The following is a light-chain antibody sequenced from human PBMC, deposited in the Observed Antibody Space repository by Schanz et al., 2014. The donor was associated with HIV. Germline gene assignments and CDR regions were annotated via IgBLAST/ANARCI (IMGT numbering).Light chain of an antibody. Sequence: EIVMTQSPATLSVSPGDRATLSCRASQTILSNLAWYQQKPGQAPRLLIYGASSRATGIPDRFSGSGSGTDFTLTISRLEPEDFAVYYCQQYGSSRTWTFGQGTKVEIK. CDR2: GAS. CDR1: QTILSN. V-gene: IGKV3-20*01. CDR3: QQYGSSRTWT. J-gene: IGKJ1*01.